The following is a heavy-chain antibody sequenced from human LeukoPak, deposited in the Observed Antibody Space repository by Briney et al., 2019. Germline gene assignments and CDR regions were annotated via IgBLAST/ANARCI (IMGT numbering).Heavy chain of an antibody. CDR1: GFTFSSYS. J-gene: IGHJ6*02. CDR2: ISSSSSTI. Sequence: GGSLRLSCAASGFTFSSYSMNWVRQAPGKGLEWVSYISSSSSTIYYADSVKGRFTISRDNAKNSLYLQMNSLRAEDTAVYYCARDLEEAASIYYYYYYGMDVWGQGTTVTVSS. V-gene: IGHV3-48*01. D-gene: IGHD3-16*01. CDR3: ARDLEEAASIYYYYYYGMDV.